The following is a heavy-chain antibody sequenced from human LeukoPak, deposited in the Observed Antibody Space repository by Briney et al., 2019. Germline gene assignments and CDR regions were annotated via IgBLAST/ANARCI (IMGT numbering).Heavy chain of an antibody. CDR2: IDWDDDK. CDR3: ARTSRGSGSYYLPFDH. Sequence: SGPTLVNPTQTLTLTCTFSGFSLSTSGIRVSWIRQPPGKALEWLARIDWDDDKFYSTSLKTRLTISKDTSKHQVVLTMTNMDPVDTATYYCARTSRGSGSYYLPFDHWGQGTLVTVSS. J-gene: IGHJ4*02. V-gene: IGHV2-70*04. CDR1: GFSLSTSGIR. D-gene: IGHD3-10*01.